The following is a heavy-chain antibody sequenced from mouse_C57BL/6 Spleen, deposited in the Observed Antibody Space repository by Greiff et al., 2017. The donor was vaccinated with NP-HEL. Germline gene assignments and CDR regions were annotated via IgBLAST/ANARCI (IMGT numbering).Heavy chain of an antibody. CDR3: ARDEDYYGSQFAY. V-gene: IGHV1-26*01. CDR2: INPNNGGT. J-gene: IGHJ3*01. Sequence: VQLQQSGPELVKPGASVKISCKASGYTFTDYYMNWVKQSHGKSLEWIGDINPNNGGTSYNQKFKGKATLTVDKSSSTAYMELRSLTSEDSAVYYCARDEDYYGSQFAYWGQGTLVTVSA. CDR1: GYTFTDYY. D-gene: IGHD1-1*01.